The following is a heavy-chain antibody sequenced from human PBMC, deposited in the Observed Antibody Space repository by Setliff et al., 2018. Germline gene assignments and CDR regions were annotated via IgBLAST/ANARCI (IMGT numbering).Heavy chain of an antibody. Sequence: GGSLRLSCAASGFTVSSNYMSWVRQAPGKGLEWVSVIYSGGSTYYADSVKGRFTISRDNSKNTLYLQMNSLRAEDTAVYYCARDLPDYYDSSGPRLDYWGQGTLVTVSS. CDR1: GFTVSSNY. CDR3: ARDLPDYYDSSGPRLDY. J-gene: IGHJ4*02. CDR2: IYSGGST. V-gene: IGHV3-66*02. D-gene: IGHD3-22*01.